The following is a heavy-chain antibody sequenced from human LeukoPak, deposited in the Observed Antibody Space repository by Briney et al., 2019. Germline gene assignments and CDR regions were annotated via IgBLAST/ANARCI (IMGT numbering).Heavy chain of an antibody. CDR2: INPNSGGT. CDR1: GYNFTGYY. D-gene: IGHD6-19*01. J-gene: IGHJ4*02. V-gene: IGHV1-2*02. Sequence: ASVKVSCKASGYNFTGYYMHWVRQAPGQGLEWMGWINPNSGGTKYAQKFQGRVTMTRDTSISTAYMELSRLRSDDTAVYYCARGGVAGTIDYWGQGTLVIVSS. CDR3: ARGGVAGTIDY.